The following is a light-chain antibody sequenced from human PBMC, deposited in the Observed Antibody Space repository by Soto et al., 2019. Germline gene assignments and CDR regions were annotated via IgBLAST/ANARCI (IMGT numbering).Light chain of an antibody. CDR2: DAS. CDR3: XXRXXXPPGAT. CDR1: QSVSTY. J-gene: IGKJ4*01. Sequence: EVVLTQSPATLSLSPGERATLSCRASQSVSTYLAWYQHKPGQAPRLLIYDASIRATGTPARFSGGGSGTDFTLTISSLAXEDLEXXXXXXRXXXPPGATFGGGTKVEIK. V-gene: IGKV3-11*01.